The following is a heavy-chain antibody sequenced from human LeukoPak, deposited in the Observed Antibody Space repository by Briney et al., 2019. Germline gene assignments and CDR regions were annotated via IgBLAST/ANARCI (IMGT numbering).Heavy chain of an antibody. CDR2: VNHSGGT. D-gene: IGHD3-3*01. CDR1: GTSFHGYH. CDR3: ARVANRVTIFGVPIKRNFFDY. J-gene: IGHJ4*02. Sequence: SGTLSLTCAAYGTSFHGYHWTWIRQPPGKGLQWIGDVNHSGGTDYNPSLQSRVKISVDTSRSQFSLSLSSVTAADTAVCYCARVANRVTIFGVPIKRNFFDYWGQGTLVTVSS. V-gene: IGHV4-34*01.